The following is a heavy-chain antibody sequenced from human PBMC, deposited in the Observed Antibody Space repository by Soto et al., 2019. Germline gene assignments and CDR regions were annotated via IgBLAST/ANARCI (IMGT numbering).Heavy chain of an antibody. CDR1: GYSFTSYW. Sequence: GESLKISCKGSGYSFTSYWISWVCQMPGKGLEWMGRIDPSDSYTNYSPSFQGHVTISADKSISTAYLQWSSLKASDTAMYYCARLAPDTAMPTDYWGQGTLVTVSS. J-gene: IGHJ4*02. D-gene: IGHD5-18*01. CDR3: ARLAPDTAMPTDY. V-gene: IGHV5-10-1*01. CDR2: IDPSDSYT.